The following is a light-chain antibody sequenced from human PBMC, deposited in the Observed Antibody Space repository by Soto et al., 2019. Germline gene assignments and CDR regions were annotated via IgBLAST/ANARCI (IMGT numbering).Light chain of an antibody. V-gene: IGKV1-6*01. Sequence: AIQMTQSPSSLSASVGDRVTITCRASQGIRNDLGWYQQKPGKAPTLLIFAASSLQRGVPSRFSGTGSGLDFTLTISSLQPEDFATYYCLQDHNYPYTFGQGTKLEIK. CDR2: AAS. J-gene: IGKJ2*01. CDR3: LQDHNYPYT. CDR1: QGIRND.